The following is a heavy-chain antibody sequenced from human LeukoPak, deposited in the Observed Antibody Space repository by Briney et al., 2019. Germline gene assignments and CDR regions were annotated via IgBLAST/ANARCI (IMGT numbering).Heavy chain of an antibody. CDR1: GGSISSSPYY. Sequence: SETLSLTCTVSGGSISSSPYYWGWIRQPPGKGPEWFGSIHYGGSTYYNPSLKSRVTISLDTSKNQFSLKLSSVTAADTAVYYCARVRSSSWEFDYWGQGTLVTVSS. V-gene: IGHV4-39*07. CDR3: ARVRSSSWEFDY. J-gene: IGHJ4*02. CDR2: IHYGGST. D-gene: IGHD6-13*01.